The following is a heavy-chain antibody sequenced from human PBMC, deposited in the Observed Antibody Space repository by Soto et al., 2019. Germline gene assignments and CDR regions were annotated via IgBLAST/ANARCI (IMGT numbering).Heavy chain of an antibody. CDR1: GGSFSGYY. V-gene: IGHV4-34*01. J-gene: IGHJ5*02. Sequence: SETLSLTCAVYGGSFSGYYWSWIRQPPGKGLEWIGEINHSGSTNYNPSLKSRVTISVDTSKNQFSLKLSSVTAADTAVYYCARIPFDYGSGSYYKGGRFDPWGQGTLVTVSS. D-gene: IGHD3-10*01. CDR2: INHSGST. CDR3: ARIPFDYGSGSYYKGGRFDP.